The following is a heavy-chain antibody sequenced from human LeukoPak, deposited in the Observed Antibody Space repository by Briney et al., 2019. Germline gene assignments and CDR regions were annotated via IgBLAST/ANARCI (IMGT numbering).Heavy chain of an antibody. CDR2: IYYSVST. V-gene: IGHV4-31*03. Sequence: SQTLSLTCTVSGDSISSGGYYWSWIRQDPGKGLERIGYIYYSVSTYYNPSLKSRVTISVDTSKNKCSLNLSSATAADTAVHDCARSRVADKGVKYFDYWGQGTLVTVSS. CDR3: ARSRVADKGVKYFDY. CDR1: GDSISSGGYY. D-gene: IGHD6-19*01. J-gene: IGHJ4*02.